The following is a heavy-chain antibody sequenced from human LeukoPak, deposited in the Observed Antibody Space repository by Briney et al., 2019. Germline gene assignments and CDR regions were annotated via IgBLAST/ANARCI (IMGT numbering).Heavy chain of an antibody. CDR2: IYPGDSDT. J-gene: IGHJ6*02. D-gene: IGHD3-10*01. CDR1: GYSFTSYW. Sequence: GESLKISCKGSGYSFTSYWLGWVRQMPGKGLEWMGIIYPGDSDTRYSTSFQGQVTISADKSISTLYLQWNSLKASDTAIYYCARPGIASSGSYVPYYGLDVWGQGTTVTVSS. CDR3: ARPGIASSGSYVPYYGLDV. V-gene: IGHV5-51*01.